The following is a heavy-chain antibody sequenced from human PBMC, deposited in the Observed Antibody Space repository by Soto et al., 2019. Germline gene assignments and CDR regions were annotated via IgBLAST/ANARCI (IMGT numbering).Heavy chain of an antibody. D-gene: IGHD6-13*01. J-gene: IGHJ4*02. CDR2: IHYSGATSFFP. CDR1: GGSMRNYF. CDR3: AAGEASSRNLAPYYLDF. Sequence: SETLSLTCTVSGGSMRNYFWTWIRQSPGKGLEWIGYIHYSGATSFFPSYNPSLRGRVTISEDTSKNQFSLKLLSVTTADTAVYFCAAGEASSRNLAPYYLDFWGQGTLGTSPQ. V-gene: IGHV4-59*01.